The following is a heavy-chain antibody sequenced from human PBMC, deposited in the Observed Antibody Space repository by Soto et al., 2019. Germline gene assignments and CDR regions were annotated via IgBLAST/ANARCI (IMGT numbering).Heavy chain of an antibody. CDR1: GYSINIFY. Sequence: LDTLSLTCTFSGYSINIFYLIWVRPTAGKGLEWIGRIFSSGSTSFNPSLESRVAMSVDTSKNHFFLNLSSVTAADMAVYYCAREGSYSAYNFAHGIQLWSFDFWGQGALVTVSS. J-gene: IGHJ4*02. D-gene: IGHD5-12*01. CDR2: IFSSGST. CDR3: AREGSYSAYNFAHGIQLWSFDF. V-gene: IGHV4-4*07.